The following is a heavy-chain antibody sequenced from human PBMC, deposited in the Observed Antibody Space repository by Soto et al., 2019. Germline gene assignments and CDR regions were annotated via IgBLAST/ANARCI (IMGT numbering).Heavy chain of an antibody. Sequence: TLSLTCSVSGVTMSYGGYSWSWIRQPPGKALEWLALIYWDDDKRYSPSLKDRLAISKDTSRNQVVLTITNMDPGDTATYFCAHAGDYDLLTFDHWGPGTLVTVSS. V-gene: IGHV2-5*08. CDR1: GVTMSYGGYS. CDR3: AHAGDYDLLTFDH. CDR2: IYWDDDK. J-gene: IGHJ4*02. D-gene: IGHD4-17*01.